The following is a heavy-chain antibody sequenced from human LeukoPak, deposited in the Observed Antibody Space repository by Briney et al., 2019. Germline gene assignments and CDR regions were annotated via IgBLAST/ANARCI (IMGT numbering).Heavy chain of an antibody. CDR2: IYYSGST. Sequence: PSETLSLTCTVSGGSISSYYWSWIRQPPGKGLEWIGYIYYSGSTNYKPSLKSRVTISVDTSKNQFSLKLSSVTAADTAVYYCARGGYYGSGNDFRFDPWGQGTLGTVSS. D-gene: IGHD3-10*01. J-gene: IGHJ5*02. CDR3: ARGGYYGSGNDFRFDP. CDR1: GGSISSYY. V-gene: IGHV4-59*01.